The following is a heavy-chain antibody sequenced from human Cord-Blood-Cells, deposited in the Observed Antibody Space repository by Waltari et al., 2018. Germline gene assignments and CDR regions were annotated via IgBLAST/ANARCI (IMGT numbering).Heavy chain of an antibody. CDR1: GGTFSSYA. CDR2: ISPSLGIA. J-gene: IGHJ6*03. V-gene: IGHV1-69*04. Sequence: QVQLVQSGAEVKKPGSSVKVSCKASGGTFSSYAISWVRQAPGQGLEWMGGISPSLGIANNAQKFQGRVRITADESTSTAYMELSSLRSEDTAVYYCAREGYCSSTSCPYYYYYMDVWGKGTTVTVSS. D-gene: IGHD2-2*01. CDR3: AREGYCSSTSCPYYYYYMDV.